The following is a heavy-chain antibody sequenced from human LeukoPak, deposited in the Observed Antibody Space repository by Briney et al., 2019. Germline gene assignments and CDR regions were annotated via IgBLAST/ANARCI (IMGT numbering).Heavy chain of an antibody. D-gene: IGHD3-22*01. CDR2: MNPNSGNT. CDR1: GYTFTSYD. J-gene: IGHJ4*02. Sequence: ASVKVSCKASGYTFTSYDINWVRQATGQGLEWMGWMNPNSGNTGYAQKFQGRVTMTRNTSISTAYMEQSSLRSEDTAVYYCARGYYYDSSGYYAAWGQGTLVTVSS. CDR3: ARGYYYDSSGYYAA. V-gene: IGHV1-8*01.